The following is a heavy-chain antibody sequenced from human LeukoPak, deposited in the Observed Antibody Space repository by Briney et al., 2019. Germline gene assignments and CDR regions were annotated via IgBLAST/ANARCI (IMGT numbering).Heavy chain of an antibody. CDR2: ISWNSGSI. Sequence: PGGSLRLSCAASGFTFSSYSMNWVRQAPGKGLEWVSGISWNSGSIGYADSVKGRFTISRDNAKNSLYLQMNSLRAEDMALYYCAKEGITGTTGYYMDVWGKGTTVTVSS. CDR1: GFTFSSYS. D-gene: IGHD1-7*01. CDR3: AKEGITGTTGYYMDV. J-gene: IGHJ6*03. V-gene: IGHV3-9*03.